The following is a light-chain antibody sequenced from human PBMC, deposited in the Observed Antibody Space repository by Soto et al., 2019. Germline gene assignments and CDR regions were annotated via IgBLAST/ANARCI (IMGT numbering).Light chain of an antibody. J-gene: IGKJ2*01. CDR1: QSVSSN. V-gene: IGKV3-15*01. Sequence: EVVMTQSPATLSLSPGERATLSCRASQSVSSNLVWYQQKPGQAPRLLIYDSSTRATGIPARFSGSGSGTEFTLTMSSLQSEDFALYFCQQRNNWPYTFGNGTKLEIK. CDR2: DSS. CDR3: QQRNNWPYT.